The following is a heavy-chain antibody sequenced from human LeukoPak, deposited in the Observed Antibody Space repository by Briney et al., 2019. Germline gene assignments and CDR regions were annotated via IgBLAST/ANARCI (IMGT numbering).Heavy chain of an antibody. J-gene: IGHJ4*02. CDR3: ARGSGYTYGYPFDS. Sequence: SGTLSLTCTVSGGSISSYYWSWIRQPAGKGLEWIGRIYTSGSTNYNPSLKSRVTMSVDTSKNQSSLKLSSVTAADTAVYYCARGSGYTYGYPFDSWGQGTLVTVSS. V-gene: IGHV4-4*07. D-gene: IGHD5-18*01. CDR1: GGSISSYY. CDR2: IYTSGST.